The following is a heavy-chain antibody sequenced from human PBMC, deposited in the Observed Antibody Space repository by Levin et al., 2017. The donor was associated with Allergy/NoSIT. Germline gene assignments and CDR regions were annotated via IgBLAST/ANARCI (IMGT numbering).Heavy chain of an antibody. CDR3: AKKQGGTTGFSFDV. J-gene: IGHJ3*01. CDR1: GFTLSDYA. V-gene: IGHV3-23*01. D-gene: IGHD1-14*01. Sequence: GGSLRLSCDASGFTLSDYAMSWVRQAPGKGLEWVSVITGGGFNTYYGDSVKGRFTVSRDNSKNTLYLELNSLRAEDTAVYYCAKKQGGTTGFSFDVWGQGTMDTVSS. CDR2: ITGGGFNT.